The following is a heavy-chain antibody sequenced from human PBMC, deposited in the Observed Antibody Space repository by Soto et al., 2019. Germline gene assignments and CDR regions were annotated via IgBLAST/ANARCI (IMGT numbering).Heavy chain of an antibody. V-gene: IGHV1-3*01. D-gene: IGHD4-17*01. J-gene: IGHJ4*02. CDR2: INAGNGNT. CDR1: GYTFTSYA. Sequence: GASVKVSCKASGYTFTSYAMHWVRQAPGQRLEWMGWINAGNGNTKYSQKFQGRVTITRDTSASTAYMELSSLRSEDTAVYYCARDFIGHHGDPAVDYWGQGTLVTVSS. CDR3: ARDFIGHHGDPAVDY.